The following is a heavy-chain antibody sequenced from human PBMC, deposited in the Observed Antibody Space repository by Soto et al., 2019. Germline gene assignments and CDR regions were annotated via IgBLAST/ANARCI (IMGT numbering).Heavy chain of an antibody. CDR1: GGSVSSGTHY. Sequence: QVQLQESGPGLVKPSETLSLTCTVSGGSVSSGTHYWSWIRQPPGKGLEWIGYIFYTGGAKYNPSRKSRVTIAVDTSKNPFSLKLSSMTAADTAMYYWAKGPYTYGWGGCDPWGHGTLGTVSS. CDR3: AKGPYTYGWGGCDP. V-gene: IGHV4-61*03. J-gene: IGHJ5*02. CDR2: IFYTGGA. D-gene: IGHD5-18*01.